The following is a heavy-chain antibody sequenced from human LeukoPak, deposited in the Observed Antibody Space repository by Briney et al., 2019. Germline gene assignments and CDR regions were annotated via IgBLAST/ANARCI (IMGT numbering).Heavy chain of an antibody. CDR3: ARDPPNSGSYFFDY. V-gene: IGHV3-30-3*01. D-gene: IGHD1-26*01. CDR1: GFTFSSYA. CDR2: ISYDGSNK. Sequence: PGRSLRLSCAASGFTFSSYAMHWVRQAPGKGLEWVAVISYDGSNKYYADSVKGRFTISRDNSKNTLYLQMNSLRAEDTAVYYCARDPPNSGSYFFDYWGQGTLVTVSS. J-gene: IGHJ4*02.